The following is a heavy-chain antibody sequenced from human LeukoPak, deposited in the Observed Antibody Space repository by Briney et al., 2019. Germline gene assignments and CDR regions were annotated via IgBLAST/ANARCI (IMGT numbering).Heavy chain of an antibody. CDR2: LSYSGST. J-gene: IGHJ4*02. V-gene: IGHV4-38-2*02. Sequence: SETLSLTCTLSGDSASSFYYWGWLRQPPGKGLVWIGTLSYSGSTSYNPSLKSHVTISLDTSKIQFSLKLDSVTAADTAIYYCAKDRGSSSWFFYWGQGTLVTVSS. CDR3: AKDRGSSSWFFY. D-gene: IGHD6-13*01. CDR1: GDSASSFYY.